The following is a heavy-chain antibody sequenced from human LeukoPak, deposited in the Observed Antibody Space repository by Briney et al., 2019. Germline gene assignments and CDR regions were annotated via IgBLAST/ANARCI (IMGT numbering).Heavy chain of an antibody. J-gene: IGHJ6*03. Sequence: GGSRRLSCAASGFTFSSYEMNWVRQAPGMGLEWVAFIRYDGGNTYYADSVKGRFTISRDNSKNTMYLQTNSLNAEDTAVYYCAKDEVVPGYYYTDVWGRGTTVTISS. CDR2: IRYDGGNT. V-gene: IGHV3-30*02. CDR3: AKDEVVPGYYYTDV. D-gene: IGHD2-2*01. CDR1: GFTFSSYE.